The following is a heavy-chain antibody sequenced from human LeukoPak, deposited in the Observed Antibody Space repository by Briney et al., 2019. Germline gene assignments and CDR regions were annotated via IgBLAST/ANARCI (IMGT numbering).Heavy chain of an antibody. CDR3: ARALGYCSSTSCYAGYYYYGMDV. V-gene: IGHV3-7*01. D-gene: IGHD2-2*03. Sequence: GGSLRLSCAASGFTFSSYWMSWVRQAPGKGPEWVANINQDGSEKYYVDSVKGRFTISRDNAKNSLYLQMNSLRAEDTAVYYCARALGYCSSTSCYAGYYYYGMDVWGQGTTVTVSS. CDR2: INQDGSEK. J-gene: IGHJ6*02. CDR1: GFTFSSYW.